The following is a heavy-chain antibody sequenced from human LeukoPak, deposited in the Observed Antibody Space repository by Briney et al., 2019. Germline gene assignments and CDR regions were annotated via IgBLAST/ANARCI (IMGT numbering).Heavy chain of an antibody. CDR1: GFTFSSYW. D-gene: IGHD3-10*01. CDR2: IRSDGSST. J-gene: IGHJ3*02. CDR3: ARDQAGAFDM. V-gene: IGHV3-74*01. Sequence: GGSLRLSCAASGFTFSSYWMHWVRQAPGKGLVWVSAIRSDGSSTSYADSVKGRFTISRDNAKNTLYLQMNSLRAEDTAVYYCARDQAGAFDMWGQGTMVAVSS.